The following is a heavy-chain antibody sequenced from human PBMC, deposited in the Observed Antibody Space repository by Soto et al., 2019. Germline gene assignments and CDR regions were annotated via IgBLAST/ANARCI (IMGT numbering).Heavy chain of an antibody. CDR2: IWFDGNNK. CDR3: ARDGQQLAPYAMDV. CDR1: GFTFGNNA. D-gene: IGHD6-13*01. J-gene: IGHJ6*02. Sequence: HPGGSLRLSCAASGFTFGNNAMHWVRHAAGKGLEWVAQIWFDGNNKYYTDSVKGRFTISRDNLKNTVYLQMDSLRADDTAVYYCARDGQQLAPYAMDVWGQGTTVTVSS. V-gene: IGHV3-33*01.